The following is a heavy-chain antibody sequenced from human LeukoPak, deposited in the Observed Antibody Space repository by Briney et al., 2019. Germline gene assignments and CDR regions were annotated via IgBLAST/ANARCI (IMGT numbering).Heavy chain of an antibody. CDR2: INPNSGGT. CDR3: ARGWEYQLLLRGRGWFDP. CDR1: GYTFTGYY. J-gene: IGHJ5*02. Sequence: GASVKVSRKASGYTFTGYYMHWVRQAPGQGLEWMGWINPNSGGTNYAQKFQGRVTMTRDTSISTAYMELSRLRSDDTAVYYCARGWEYQLLLRGRGWFDPWGQGTLVTVSS. V-gene: IGHV1-2*02. D-gene: IGHD2-2*01.